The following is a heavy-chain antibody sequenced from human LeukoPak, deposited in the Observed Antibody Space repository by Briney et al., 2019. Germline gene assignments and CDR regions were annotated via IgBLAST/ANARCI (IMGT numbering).Heavy chain of an antibody. D-gene: IGHD2-2*01. Sequence: SVKVSCKASGGTFSSYAISWVRQAPGQWLEWMGGIIPIFGTANYAQKFQGRVTITTDESTSTAYMELSSLRSEDTAVYYCASDSCSSTSCNLYWGQGTLVTVSS. CDR3: ASDSCSSTSCNLY. CDR2: IIPIFGTA. V-gene: IGHV1-69*05. J-gene: IGHJ4*02. CDR1: GGTFSSYA.